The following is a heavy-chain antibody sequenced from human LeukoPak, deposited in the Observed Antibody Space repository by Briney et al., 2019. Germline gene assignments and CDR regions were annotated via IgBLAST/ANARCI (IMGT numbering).Heavy chain of an antibody. CDR2: INPSGGST. CDR1: GYTFTGYY. V-gene: IGHV1-46*01. CDR3: ARDPGARVGYCSGGSCYSWFDP. D-gene: IGHD2-15*01. J-gene: IGHJ5*02. Sequence: ASVKVSCKASGYTFTGYYMHWVRQAPGQGLEWMGIINPSGGSTSYAQKFQGRVTMTRDTSTSTVYMELSSLRSEDTAVYYCARDPGARVGYCSGGSCYSWFDPWGQGTRVTVSS.